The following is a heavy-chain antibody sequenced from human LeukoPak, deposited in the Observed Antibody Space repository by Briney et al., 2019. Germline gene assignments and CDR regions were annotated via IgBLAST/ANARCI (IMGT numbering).Heavy chain of an antibody. CDR3: ARELTGYSSSWPHYYYYYYMDV. D-gene: IGHD6-13*01. Sequence: SETLSLTCSVSDDSITMYYWTWIRQPPGKGLEWIGYVDHTGSTNFNPSLNGRVSISRDTTKNLLSLRLRSVTAADTAVYFCARELTGYSSSWPHYYYYYYMDVWGKGTTVTVSS. CDR1: DDSITMYY. CDR2: VDHTGST. J-gene: IGHJ6*03. V-gene: IGHV4-59*01.